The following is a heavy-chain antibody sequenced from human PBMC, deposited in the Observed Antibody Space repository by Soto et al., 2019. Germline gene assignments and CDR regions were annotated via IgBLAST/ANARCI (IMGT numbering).Heavy chain of an antibody. V-gene: IGHV1-3*01. J-gene: IGHJ6*02. CDR3: ASEYCGGDCYSAARYGMDV. CDR1: GYTFTSYA. D-gene: IGHD2-21*02. CDR2: INAGNGNT. Sequence: ASVKVSCTASGYTFTSYAMHWVRQAPGQRVEWMGWINAGNGNTKYSQKFQGRVTITRDTSASTAYMELSSLRSEDTAVYYCASEYCGGDCYSAARYGMDVWGQGTTVTVSS.